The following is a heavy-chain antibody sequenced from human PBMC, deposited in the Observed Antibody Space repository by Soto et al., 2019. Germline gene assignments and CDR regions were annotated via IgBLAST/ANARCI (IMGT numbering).Heavy chain of an antibody. CDR3: ARHTTAISISDH. J-gene: IGHJ4*02. Sequence: SETLSLTCTLSGGSISSSSYYWGWIRQPPGKGLEWIGSIYYSGSTYYNPSLKSRVTISVDTSKNQFSLKLSSVTAADTAVYYCARHTTAISISDHWGQGTLVTVS. V-gene: IGHV4-39*01. CDR2: IYYSGST. CDR1: GGSISSSSYY. D-gene: IGHD1-26*01.